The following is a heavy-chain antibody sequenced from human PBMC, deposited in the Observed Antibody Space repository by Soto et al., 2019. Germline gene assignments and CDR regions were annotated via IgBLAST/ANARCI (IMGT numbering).Heavy chain of an antibody. D-gene: IGHD3-22*01. CDR3: ARFWRYYNSTGYTSALCY. J-gene: IGHJ4*02. V-gene: IGHV1-69*13. CDR1: GGTFSIYA. CDR2: IIPIFGTA. Sequence: SVKVSCTASGGTFSIYAISGVRQAPGQGLEWMGGIIPIFGTANYAQKFQGRVTITADESTSTAYMELSSLRSEDTAVYYCARFWRYYNSTGYTSALCYCGQGTLVTVSS.